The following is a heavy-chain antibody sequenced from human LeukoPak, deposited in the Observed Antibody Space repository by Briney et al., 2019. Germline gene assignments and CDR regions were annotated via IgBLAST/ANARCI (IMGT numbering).Heavy chain of an antibody. V-gene: IGHV4-39*01. J-gene: IGHJ4*02. CDR2: IYYSGST. CDR3: ARLLRCFDY. Sequence: SETLSLTCTVSGGSISSSSYYWGWIRQPPGKGLEWIGSIYYSGSTYYNPSLKSRVTISVDTSKNQFSLKLSSVTAADTAVYYCARLLRCFDYWGQGTVVTVSS. D-gene: IGHD1-26*01. CDR1: GGSISSSSYY.